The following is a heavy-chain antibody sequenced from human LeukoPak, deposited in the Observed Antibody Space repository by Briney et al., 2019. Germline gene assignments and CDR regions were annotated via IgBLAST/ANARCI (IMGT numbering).Heavy chain of an antibody. CDR3: AREAGCSSTSCYLFDY. V-gene: IGHV1-69*05. D-gene: IGHD2-2*01. Sequence: ASVKVSCKTSGYTFTNYGISWVRQAPGQGLEWMGGIIPIFGTANYAQKFQGRVTITTGESTSTAYMELSSLRSEDTAVYYCAREAGCSSTSCYLFDYWGQGTLVTVSS. CDR2: IIPIFGTA. J-gene: IGHJ4*02. CDR1: GYTFTNYG.